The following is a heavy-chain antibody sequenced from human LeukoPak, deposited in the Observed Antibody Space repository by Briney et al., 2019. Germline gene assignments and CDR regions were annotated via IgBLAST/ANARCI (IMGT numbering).Heavy chain of an antibody. Sequence: PGGSLRLSCAASGFTFSSYAMSWVRQAPGKGLEWVSAISGSGGSTYYADPVKGRFTISRDNSKNTLYLQMNSLRAEDTAVYYCAKDLGLGYYDFWSGPPNRKYYYYYMDVWGKGTTVTVSS. J-gene: IGHJ6*03. V-gene: IGHV3-23*01. D-gene: IGHD3-3*01. CDR3: AKDLGLGYYDFWSGPPNRKYYYYYMDV. CDR2: ISGSGGST. CDR1: GFTFSSYA.